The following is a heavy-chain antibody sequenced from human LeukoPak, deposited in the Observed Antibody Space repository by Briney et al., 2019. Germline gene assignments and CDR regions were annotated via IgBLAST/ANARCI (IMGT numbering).Heavy chain of an antibody. V-gene: IGHV3-74*01. CDR1: GFTFSSYW. D-gene: IGHD2-8*02. J-gene: IGHJ3*01. CDR3: AKEIYCTATTCQGNDAFDL. CDR2: INTDGSRT. Sequence: GGSLRLSCAASGFTFSSYWMHWVRQAPGKGLVWVSRINTDGSRTSYADSVKGRFTISRDNSKNTVYLQMNSLRVEDTAVYYCAKEIYCTATTCQGNDAFDLWGQGTRVTVSS.